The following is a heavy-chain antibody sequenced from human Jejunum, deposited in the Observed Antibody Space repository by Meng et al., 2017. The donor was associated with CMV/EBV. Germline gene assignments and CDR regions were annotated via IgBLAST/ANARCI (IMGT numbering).Heavy chain of an antibody. V-gene: IGHV3-30-3*01. Sequence: GFTFRRSPMPWVRQAPGKGLEWVAVISYDGGNKYYADSVKDRFTISRDNSNNTLYLQLDSLRAEDTAVYYCARDRTSVVVPAALLYWGQGTLVTVSS. CDR3: ARDRTSVVVPAALLY. J-gene: IGHJ4*02. D-gene: IGHD2-2*01. CDR1: GFTFRRSP. CDR2: ISYDGGNK.